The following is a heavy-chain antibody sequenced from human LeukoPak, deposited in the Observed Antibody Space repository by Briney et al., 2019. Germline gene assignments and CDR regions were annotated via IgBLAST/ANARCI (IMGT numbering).Heavy chain of an antibody. D-gene: IGHD5-18*01. CDR3: ARGRGYSYSWFDP. CDR2: INPNSGAT. Sequence: ASVKVSCKASEYTFVGHYMHWVRQAPGQGLEWMGWINPNSGATTYAQKFQGRVTMTRDTSISTAYMKLSRLSSDDTAVYYCARGRGYSYSWFDPWGQGTLVTVSS. CDR1: EYTFVGHY. J-gene: IGHJ5*02. V-gene: IGHV1-2*02.